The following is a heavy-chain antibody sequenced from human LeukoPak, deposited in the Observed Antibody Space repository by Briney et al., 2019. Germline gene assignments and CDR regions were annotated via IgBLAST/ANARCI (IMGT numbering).Heavy chain of an antibody. CDR2: INHSGST. Sequence: SETLSLTCAVYGGSFSGYYWSWIRQPPGKGLEWIGEINHSGSTNYNPSLKSRVTISVDTSKYQFSLKLSSVTAADTAVYYCARVWVEAAGTGPQHFDYWGQGTLVTVSS. V-gene: IGHV4-34*01. D-gene: IGHD6-13*01. J-gene: IGHJ4*02. CDR3: ARVWVEAAGTGPQHFDY. CDR1: GGSFSGYY.